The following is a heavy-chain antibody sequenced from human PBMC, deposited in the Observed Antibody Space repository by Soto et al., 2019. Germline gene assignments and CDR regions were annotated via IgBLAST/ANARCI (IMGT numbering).Heavy chain of an antibody. CDR1: GYTFITYD. Sequence: ASVKVSCKATGYTFITYDINWVRQATGQGLEWMGWMNPSNGNTGYVQKFQGRVTMTRNTSISTAYMEVSSLRSDDTATYYCARALRGYFYPMDVGGEGTMVTVSS. J-gene: IGHJ6*03. CDR2: MNPSNGNT. V-gene: IGHV1-8*01. CDR3: ARALRGYFYPMDV.